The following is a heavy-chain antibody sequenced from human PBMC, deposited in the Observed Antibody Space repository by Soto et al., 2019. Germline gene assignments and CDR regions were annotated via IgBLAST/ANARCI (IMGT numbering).Heavy chain of an antibody. V-gene: IGHV4-34*01. Sequence: SETRCFPCGVSEGSLYGYDWSWICQSPGKGLEWIGEIIHSGVTNYSPSFKRRCNISVYTPQYQISLYLTSLTAADSAAYYGSRGVFSGYGSPGFDMWGQGTMVTVSS. CDR3: SRGVFSGYGSPGFDM. D-gene: IGHD6-25*01. CDR1: EGSLYGYD. CDR2: IIHSGVT. J-gene: IGHJ4*02.